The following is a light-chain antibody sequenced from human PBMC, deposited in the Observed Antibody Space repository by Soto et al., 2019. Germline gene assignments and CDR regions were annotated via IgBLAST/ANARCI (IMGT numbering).Light chain of an antibody. Sequence: EIGLTQSPGTLSLSPGGRATLSCRASQSVSRNYVAWYQQKPGQAPRLLIYGASSRASGIPDRFSGSGSGADFTLSITRLEPEDFALYYCQQYGSKPLTFGGGTKVDIK. V-gene: IGKV3-20*01. J-gene: IGKJ4*01. CDR1: QSVSRNY. CDR2: GAS. CDR3: QQYGSKPLT.